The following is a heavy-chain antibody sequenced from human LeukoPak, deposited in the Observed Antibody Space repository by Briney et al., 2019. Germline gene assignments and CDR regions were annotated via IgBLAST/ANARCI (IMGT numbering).Heavy chain of an antibody. CDR3: ARLGRIAARPFDY. CDR1: GYSFTSYW. CDR2: IYPGDSDT. V-gene: IGHV5-51*01. J-gene: IGHJ4*02. Sequence: GESLKISCKGPGYSFTSYWIGWVRQVPGKGLEWMGIIYPGDSDTRYSPSFQGQVTISADKSISTAYLQWSSLKASDTAMYYCARLGRIAARPFDYWGQGTLVTVSS. D-gene: IGHD6-6*01.